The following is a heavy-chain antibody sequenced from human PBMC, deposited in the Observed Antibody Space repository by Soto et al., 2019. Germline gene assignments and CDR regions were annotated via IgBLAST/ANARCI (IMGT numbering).Heavy chain of an antibody. D-gene: IGHD3-9*01. Sequence: QVRLQESGPGLLKPSETLSLTCTVSGGSMSNYYWNWIRQPPGKGLEWIGYVFYGGMSDYNPSLGGRAPISADMSKNECSLRLTAVTAADPAVYYWAKGDILTSWGQGTLVTVSS. J-gene: IGHJ4*02. V-gene: IGHV4-59*01. CDR3: AKGDILTS. CDR1: GGSMSNYY. CDR2: VFYGGMS.